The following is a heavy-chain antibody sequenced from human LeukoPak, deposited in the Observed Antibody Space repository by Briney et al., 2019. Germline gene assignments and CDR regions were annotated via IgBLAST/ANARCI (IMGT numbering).Heavy chain of an antibody. V-gene: IGHV4-39*01. CDR1: GGTISSSSYY. Sequence: PSETLSLTCTVSGGTISSSSYYWGWIRQPPGKGLEWIGSIYYSGSTYYNPSLKSRVTISVDTSKNQFSLKLSSVTAADTAVYYCASTGYWDYFDYWGQGTLVTVSS. CDR2: IYYSGST. J-gene: IGHJ4*02. D-gene: IGHD1-26*01. CDR3: ASTGYWDYFDY.